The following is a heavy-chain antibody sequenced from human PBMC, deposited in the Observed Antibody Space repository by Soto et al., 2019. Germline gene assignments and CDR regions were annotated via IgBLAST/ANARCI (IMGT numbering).Heavy chain of an antibody. J-gene: IGHJ4*02. V-gene: IGHV3-74*01. CDR2: INNDGSSR. Sequence: GGSLRLSCAASGFTFSIYWMHCVRQSPGKGLMWVSRINNDGSSRSYADSVKGRFTISRDNAKNTLYLQVNSLRAEDTAVYYCSRDATTGYSAAGDYWGQGTLVTVSS. CDR3: SRDATTGYSAAGDY. D-gene: IGHD1-26*01. CDR1: GFTFSIYW.